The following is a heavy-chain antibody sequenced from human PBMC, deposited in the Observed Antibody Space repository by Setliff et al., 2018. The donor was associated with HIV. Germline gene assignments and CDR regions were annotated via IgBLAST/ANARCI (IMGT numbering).Heavy chain of an antibody. CDR1: GGSISSGGYY. J-gene: IGHJ4*02. Sequence: PSETLSLTCTVSGGSISSGGYYWSWIHQHPGKGLEWIGYIYYSGSTYYNPSLKSRVTISVDTSKNQFSLKLSSVTAADTAVYYCASLMYYYGSGSYKVFDYWGQGTLVTVSS. CDR2: IYYSGST. CDR3: ASLMYYYGSGSYKVFDY. D-gene: IGHD3-10*01. V-gene: IGHV4-31*03.